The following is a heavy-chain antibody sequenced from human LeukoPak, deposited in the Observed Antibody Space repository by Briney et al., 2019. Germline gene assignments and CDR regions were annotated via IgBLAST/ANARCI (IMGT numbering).Heavy chain of an antibody. CDR2: ISSSSYI. CDR3: ARDLEGMVRGVPNWFDP. V-gene: IGHV3-21*01. J-gene: IGHJ5*02. Sequence: KPGGSLRLSCAASGFTFSSYSMNWVRQAPGKGLGWVSSISSSSYIYYADSVKGRFTISRDNAKNSLYLQMSSLRAEDTAVYYCARDLEGMVRGVPNWFDPWGQGTLVTVSS. D-gene: IGHD3-10*01. CDR1: GFTFSSYS.